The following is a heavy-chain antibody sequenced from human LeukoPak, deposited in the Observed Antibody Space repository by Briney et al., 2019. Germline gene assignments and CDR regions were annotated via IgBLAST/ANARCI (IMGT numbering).Heavy chain of an antibody. CDR3: ARGGRYYYGSVPSFQH. D-gene: IGHD3-10*01. V-gene: IGHV4-34*01. Sequence: SETLSLTCAVYGGSFSGYYWSWIRQPPGKGLEWIGEINHSGSTNYNPSLKSRVTISVDTSKNQFSLKLSSVTAADTAVYYCARGGRYYYGSVPSFQHWGQGTLVTVSS. CDR2: INHSGST. J-gene: IGHJ1*01. CDR1: GGSFSGYY.